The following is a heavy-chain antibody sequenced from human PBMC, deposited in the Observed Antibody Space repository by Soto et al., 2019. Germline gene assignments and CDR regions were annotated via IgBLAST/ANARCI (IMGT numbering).Heavy chain of an antibody. CDR1: GFPVSSNY. J-gene: IGHJ4*02. V-gene: IGHV3-53*04. Sequence: EVQLVESGGGLVQPGGSLRLSCAASGFPVSSNYMSWVRQAPGKGLEWVSVNYSGGSTYYADSVKGRFTISRHNSKNTLYLQMNSLRAEVTAVYYCARGLPGHVYRGVFDYWGQGPLVTVSS. D-gene: IGHD4-4*01. CDR2: NYSGGST. CDR3: ARGLPGHVYRGVFDY.